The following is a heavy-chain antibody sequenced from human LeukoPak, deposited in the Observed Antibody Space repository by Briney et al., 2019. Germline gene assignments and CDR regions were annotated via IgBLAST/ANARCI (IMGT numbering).Heavy chain of an antibody. Sequence: GGSLRLSCAASGFTFSNYWMTWIRQAPGRGPEWVANIKIDGSDKYYLESVKGRFTISRDNAKNALYLQMNSLRAEDTALYYCARPLAVGGYWYFDHWGRGTLVTASS. CDR1: GFTFSNYW. J-gene: IGHJ2*01. V-gene: IGHV3-7*01. D-gene: IGHD6-19*01. CDR3: ARPLAVGGYWYFDH. CDR2: IKIDGSDK.